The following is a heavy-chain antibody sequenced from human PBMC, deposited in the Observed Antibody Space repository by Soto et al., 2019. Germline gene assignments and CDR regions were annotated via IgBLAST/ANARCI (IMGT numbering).Heavy chain of an antibody. J-gene: IGHJ3*02. CDR3: TTENRGYSI. CDR1: SVSNAW. Sequence: SVSNAWMNWVRQAPGKGLEWVGRIKSKTDGGTTVYAAPVKGRFTISRDDSKNTLYLQMNSLKTEDTAVYYCTTENRGYSIWGQGTMVTVSS. D-gene: IGHD6-13*01. CDR2: IKSKTDGGTT. V-gene: IGHV3-15*07.